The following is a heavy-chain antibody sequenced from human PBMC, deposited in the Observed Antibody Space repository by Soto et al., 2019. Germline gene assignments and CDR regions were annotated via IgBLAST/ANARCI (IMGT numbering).Heavy chain of an antibody. Sequence: PGGSLRLSCAASGFTFSDFYMSWVRQAPGKGLEWVAYISGTDPYMKYADAVRGRFTISRDNAKNSAYLQMNSLRDDDTAVYYCARGSSVRGMNVWGQGTTVTVPS. J-gene: IGHJ6*02. V-gene: IGHV3-11*06. CDR2: ISGTDPYM. CDR1: GFTFSDFY. CDR3: ARGSSVRGMNV. D-gene: IGHD6-13*01.